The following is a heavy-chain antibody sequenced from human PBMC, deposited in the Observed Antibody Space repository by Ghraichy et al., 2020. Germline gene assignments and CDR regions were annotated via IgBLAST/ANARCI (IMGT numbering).Heavy chain of an antibody. J-gene: IGHJ4*02. CDR2: IKQDGSEK. Sequence: GESLNISCAASGFTFSSYWMSWVRQAPGKGLEWVANIKQDGSEKYYVDSVKGRFTISRDNAKNSLYLQMNSLRAEDTAVYYCARSPRMALTYYYGSGSYSDWGQGTLVTVSS. V-gene: IGHV3-7*03. CDR1: GFTFSSYW. CDR3: ARSPRMALTYYYGSGSYSD. D-gene: IGHD3-10*01.